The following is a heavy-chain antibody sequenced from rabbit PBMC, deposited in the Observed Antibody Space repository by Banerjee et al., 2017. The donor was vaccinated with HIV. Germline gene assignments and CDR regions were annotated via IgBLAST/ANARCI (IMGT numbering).Heavy chain of an antibody. Sequence: QEQLEESGGDLVKPEGSLTLTCTASGFSFNNYWICWVRQAPGKGLEWIACIDGGSSGSTYYASWAKGPFTISKTSWTTLTLQMTSLTAADTASYFCARDLAGVIGWNFGLWGQGTLV. CDR2: IDGGSSGST. CDR1: GFSFNNYW. J-gene: IGHJ6*01. CDR3: ARDLAGVIGWNFGL. V-gene: IGHV1S45*01. D-gene: IGHD4-1*01.